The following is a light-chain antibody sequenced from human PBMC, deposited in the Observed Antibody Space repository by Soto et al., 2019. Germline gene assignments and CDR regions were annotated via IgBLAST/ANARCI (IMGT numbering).Light chain of an antibody. Sequence: IQLTPSPCYLSPSVRNRVTITYRASESISTYLNWYQHQPVKAPKLLIYAASSLHSVVPSRFSGSGSGTDFALTISSLQPEDLATYYGQQSHSTPLTFGGGTKVDIK. CDR3: QQSHSTPLT. CDR1: ESISTY. V-gene: IGKV1-39*01. CDR2: AAS. J-gene: IGKJ4*01.